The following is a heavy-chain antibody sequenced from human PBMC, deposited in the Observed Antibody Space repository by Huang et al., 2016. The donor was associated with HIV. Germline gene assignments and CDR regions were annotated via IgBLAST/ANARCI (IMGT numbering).Heavy chain of an antibody. V-gene: IGHV3-74*02. CDR1: GFIFSDYW. CDR3: VRAKEKGYDFWSGYRY. CDR2: IESDGSST. J-gene: IGHJ4*01. D-gene: IGHD3-3*01. Sequence: EVELAESGGGSVRPGQSLRLSCVGSGFIFSDYWMHWVGQIQGKGLMWVARIESDGSSTSYADSVKGRFTIYRDNAKNTVYLQMSSLRVDDTAVYYCVRAKEKGYDFWSGYRYWGQGVQVTVSS.